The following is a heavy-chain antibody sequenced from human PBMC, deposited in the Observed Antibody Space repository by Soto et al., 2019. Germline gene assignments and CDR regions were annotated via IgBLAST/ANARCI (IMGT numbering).Heavy chain of an antibody. CDR2: ISGSGGST. D-gene: IGHD3-10*01. V-gene: IGHV3-23*01. J-gene: IGHJ4*02. Sequence: EVQLLESGGGLVQPGGSLRLSCAASGFTFSSYAMSWVRQAPGKGLEWVSAISGSGGSTYYGDSVKGRFTISRDNSKNTLYLQMNSLRAEDTAVYYCAKDGLGFGELPYSDYWGQGTLVTVSS. CDR1: GFTFSSYA. CDR3: AKDGLGFGELPYSDY.